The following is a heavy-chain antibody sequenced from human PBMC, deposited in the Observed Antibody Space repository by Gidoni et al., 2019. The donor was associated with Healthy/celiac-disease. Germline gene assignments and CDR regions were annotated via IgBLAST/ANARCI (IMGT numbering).Heavy chain of an antibody. CDR1: GFTFSSYW. CDR2: INSDGSST. V-gene: IGHV3-74*01. CDR3: ARDAPDYGDYADYFGMDV. Sequence: EVQLVESGGGLVQPGGSLRLSCAASGFTFSSYWMHWVRQAPGKGLVWVSRINSDGSSTSYADSVKGRFTISRDNAKNTLYLQMNSLRAEDTAVYYCARDAPDYGDYADYFGMDVWGQGTTVTVSS. J-gene: IGHJ6*02. D-gene: IGHD4-17*01.